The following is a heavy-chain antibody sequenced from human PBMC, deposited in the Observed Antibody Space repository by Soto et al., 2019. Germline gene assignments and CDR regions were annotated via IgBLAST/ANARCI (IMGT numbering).Heavy chain of an antibody. J-gene: IGHJ4*02. CDR1: GGSITSSNW. CDR2: IYHSGTT. Sequence: SETLSLTCAVSGGSITSSNWWSWVRQPPGKGLEWIGEIYHSGTTNYNPSLKSRVTISLDMSKNHFSLKLSSVTAADTAVYYCARRVDGSGFFDSWGQGTLVTVSS. CDR3: ARRVDGSGFFDS. D-gene: IGHD6-19*01. V-gene: IGHV4-4*02.